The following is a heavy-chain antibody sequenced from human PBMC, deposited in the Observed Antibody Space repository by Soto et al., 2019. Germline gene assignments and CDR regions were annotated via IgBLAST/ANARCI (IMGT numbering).Heavy chain of an antibody. CDR2: IVVGSGNT. V-gene: IGHV1-58*01. J-gene: IGHJ6*02. CDR3: AGDGVIYYGMDF. CDR1: GFTFTSSA. Sequence: SVKVSCKASGFTFTSSAVQWVRQARGQRLEWIGWIVVGSGNTNYAQKFQERVTITRDMSTSTAYMELSSLRSEDTAVYYCAGDGVIYYGMDFWGQGPTVTVSS.